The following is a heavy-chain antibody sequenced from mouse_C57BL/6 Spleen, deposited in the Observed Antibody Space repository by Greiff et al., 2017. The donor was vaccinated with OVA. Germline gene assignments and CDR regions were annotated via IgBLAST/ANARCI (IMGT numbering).Heavy chain of an antibody. J-gene: IGHJ2*01. CDR1: GYTFTSYW. Sequence: VQLQQPGAELVRPGSSVKLSCKASGYTFTSYWMHWVKQRPIQGLEWIGNIDPSDSETHYNQKFKDKATLTVDKSSSTAYMQLSSLTSEDSAVYYCARNPYYGSSYGYYFDYWGQGTTLTVSS. CDR2: IDPSDSET. CDR3: ARNPYYGSSYGYYFDY. D-gene: IGHD1-1*01. V-gene: IGHV1-52*01.